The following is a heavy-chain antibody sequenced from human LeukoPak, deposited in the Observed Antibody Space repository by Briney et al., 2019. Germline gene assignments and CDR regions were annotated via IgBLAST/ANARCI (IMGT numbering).Heavy chain of an antibody. D-gene: IGHD2-8*01. V-gene: IGHV1-69*13. Sequence: ASVKVSCKASGGTFSSYDITWVRQAPGQGLEWMGGIIPIFGTANYAQKFQGRVTITADESTSTAYMEPSSLRSEDTAVYYCARGYCINGVCDRGDYWGQGTLVTVSS. CDR3: ARGYCINGVCDRGDY. J-gene: IGHJ4*02. CDR1: GGTFSSYD. CDR2: IIPIFGTA.